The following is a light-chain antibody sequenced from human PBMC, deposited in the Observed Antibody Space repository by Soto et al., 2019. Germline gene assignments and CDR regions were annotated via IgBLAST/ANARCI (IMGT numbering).Light chain of an antibody. V-gene: IGKV1-5*01. CDR2: DAS. CDR3: QQYNSYSRWT. Sequence: DIQMTQSPSTLSASVRDRVTITCRVSQTISTWLAWYQQKPGKAPKLLIYDASSLECGVPSRFSGSGSGTEFTLTISSLQPDDSATYYCQQYNSYSRWTFGQGTKVEIK. CDR1: QTISTW. J-gene: IGKJ1*01.